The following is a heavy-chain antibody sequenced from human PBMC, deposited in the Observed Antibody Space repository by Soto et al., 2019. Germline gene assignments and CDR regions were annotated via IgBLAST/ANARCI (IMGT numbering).Heavy chain of an antibody. Sequence: QVQLVESGGGLVKPGGSLRLSCAVSGFTFSDYYMTWIRQAPGKGLEWVSYISSSTSHTNYADSVKGRFTISRDNAKNSLFLQMNSLRAEDTAVDYCARGRGAAADYFDFWGQGTRVTVSS. J-gene: IGHJ4*02. D-gene: IGHD6-13*01. CDR2: ISSSTSHT. V-gene: IGHV3-11*05. CDR1: GFTFSDYY. CDR3: ARGRGAAADYFDF.